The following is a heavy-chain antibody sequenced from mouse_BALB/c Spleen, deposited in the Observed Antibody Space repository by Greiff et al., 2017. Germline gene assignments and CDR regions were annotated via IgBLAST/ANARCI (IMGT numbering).Heavy chain of an antibody. J-gene: IGHJ2*01. Sequence: EVKLMESGGGLVKPGGSLKLSCAASGFTFSSYAMSWVRQTPEKRLEWVASISSGGSTYYPDSVKGRFTISRDNARNNLYLQMSSLKSEDTAMYYCARGWDYYFDYGGQGTTLTVSS. D-gene: IGHD4-1*01. CDR3: ARGWDYYFDY. CDR1: GFTFSSYA. CDR2: ISSGGST. V-gene: IGHV5-6-5*01.